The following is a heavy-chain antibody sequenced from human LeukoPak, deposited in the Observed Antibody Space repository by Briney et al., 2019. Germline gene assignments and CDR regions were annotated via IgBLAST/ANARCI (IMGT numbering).Heavy chain of an antibody. CDR3: VRSIQSGPIFDY. D-gene: IGHD3-3*01. J-gene: IGHJ4*02. V-gene: IGHV3-72*01. Sequence: GGSLRLSCAASGCTFSDHYMDWVRQAPGKGLEWVGRSRNKGNSYTTQYAASVKGRFTISRDDSKNSLYLEMNSLKTEDTAVYYCVRSIQSGPIFDYWGQGTLVTVSS. CDR1: GCTFSDHY. CDR2: SRNKGNSYTT.